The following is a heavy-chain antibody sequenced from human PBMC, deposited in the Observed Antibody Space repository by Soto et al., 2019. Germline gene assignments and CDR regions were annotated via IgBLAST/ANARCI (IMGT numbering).Heavy chain of an antibody. D-gene: IGHD6-19*01. CDR1: GFTFTSYA. CDR2: INAGNGNT. J-gene: IGHJ4*02. V-gene: IGHV1-3*01. Sequence: ASVKVSCKASGFTFTSYAMRWVRQAPGQSLEWMGWINAGNGNTKYSQKFQGRVTITRDTSASTGYMELSSLTSEDTAVYYCARDPGYSSGWCDYWGQGTLVTVSS. CDR3: ARDPGYSSGWCDY.